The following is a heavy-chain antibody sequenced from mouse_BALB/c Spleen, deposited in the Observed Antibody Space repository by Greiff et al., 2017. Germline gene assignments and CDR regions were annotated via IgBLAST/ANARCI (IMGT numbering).Heavy chain of an antibody. Sequence: QVHVKQSGAELVRPGASVTLSCKASGYTFTDYEMHWVKQTPVHGLEWIGAIDPETGGTAYNQKFKGKATLTADKSSSTAYMELRSLTSEDSAVYYCTGVRRWFAYWGQGTLVTVSA. D-gene: IGHD2-14*01. CDR1: GYTFTDYE. CDR3: TGVRRWFAY. J-gene: IGHJ3*01. V-gene: IGHV1-15*01. CDR2: IDPETGGT.